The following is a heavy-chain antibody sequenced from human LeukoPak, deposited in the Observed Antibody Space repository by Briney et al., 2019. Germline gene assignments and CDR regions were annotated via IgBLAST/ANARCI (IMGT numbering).Heavy chain of an antibody. CDR2: INHSGRT. Sequence: PSETLSLTCAVYGGSFSGYYWSWIRQPPGKGLEWIGEINHSGRTNYNPSLKSRVTISVDTSKNQFSLKLSSVTAADTAVYYCARTLRFLESYFDYWGQGTLVTVSS. V-gene: IGHV4-34*01. J-gene: IGHJ4*02. CDR1: GGSFSGYY. CDR3: ARTLRFLESYFDY. D-gene: IGHD3-3*01.